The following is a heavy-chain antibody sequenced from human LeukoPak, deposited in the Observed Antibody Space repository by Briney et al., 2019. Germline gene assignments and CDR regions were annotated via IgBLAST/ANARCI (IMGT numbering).Heavy chain of an antibody. D-gene: IGHD6-19*01. J-gene: IGHJ4*02. V-gene: IGHV1-2*02. CDR2: INPNSGGT. CDR3: ARAGIAVASLDY. CDR1: GYTFTGYY. Sequence: GASVKVSCKASGYTFTGYYMHWVRQAPGQGLEWMGWINPNSGGTNYAQRFQSRVTMTRDTSISTAYMELSRLRSDDTAVYYCARAGIAVASLDYWGQGTLVTVSS.